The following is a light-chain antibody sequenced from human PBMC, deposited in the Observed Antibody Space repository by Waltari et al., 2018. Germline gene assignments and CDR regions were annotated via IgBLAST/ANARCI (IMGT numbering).Light chain of an antibody. V-gene: IGKV3-20*01. Sequence: EIVLTQSPGNASLSPGERVTLSCRASQRVGSSSLAWNRQKPGQAPRLVIYRASRRATGIPDRFSGSGSGTDFSLTISRLEPEDFAVYYCQQHGTLPATFGQGTKVEIK. CDR2: RAS. J-gene: IGKJ1*01. CDR1: QRVGSSS. CDR3: QQHGTLPAT.